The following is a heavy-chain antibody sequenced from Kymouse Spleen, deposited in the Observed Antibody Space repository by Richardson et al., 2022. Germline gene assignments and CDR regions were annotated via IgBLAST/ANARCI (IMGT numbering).Heavy chain of an antibody. Sequence: QLQLQESGPGLVKPSETLSLTCTVSGGSISSSSYYWGWIRQPPGKGLEWIGSIYYSGSTYYNPSLKSRVTISVDTSKNQFSLKLSSVTAADTAVYYCARHNWNYRGYYGMDVWGQGTTVTVSS. J-gene: IGHJ6*02. CDR3: ARHNWNYRGYYGMDV. CDR1: GGSISSSSYY. D-gene: IGHD1-7*01. V-gene: IGHV4-39*01. CDR2: IYYSGST.